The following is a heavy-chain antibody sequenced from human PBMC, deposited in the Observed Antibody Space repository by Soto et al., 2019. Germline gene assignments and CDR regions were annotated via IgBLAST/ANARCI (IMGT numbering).Heavy chain of an antibody. CDR1: GFTFSSYA. Sequence: QVQLVESGGGVVQPGRSLRLSCAASGFTFSSYAMHWVRQAPGKGLEWVAVISYDGSNKYYADSVKGRFTISRDNSKNTLYLQMNSLRAEDTAVYYCARGEGEFLTGSLYYYYGMDVWGQGTTVTVSS. V-gene: IGHV3-30-3*01. D-gene: IGHD3-9*01. CDR3: ARGEGEFLTGSLYYYYGMDV. CDR2: ISYDGSNK. J-gene: IGHJ6*02.